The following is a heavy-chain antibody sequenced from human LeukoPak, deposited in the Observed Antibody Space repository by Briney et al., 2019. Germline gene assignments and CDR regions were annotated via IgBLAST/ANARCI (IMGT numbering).Heavy chain of an antibody. Sequence: SETLSLTCTVSGGSISSYYWSWIRQPPGKGLEWIGYIYHSGSTYYNPSLKSRVTISVGRSKNQFSLKLSSVTAADTAVYYCARTSPSGVFDYWGQGTLVTVSS. CDR2: IYHSGST. J-gene: IGHJ4*02. V-gene: IGHV4-59*12. CDR3: ARTSPSGVFDY. CDR1: GGSISSYY. D-gene: IGHD3-3*01.